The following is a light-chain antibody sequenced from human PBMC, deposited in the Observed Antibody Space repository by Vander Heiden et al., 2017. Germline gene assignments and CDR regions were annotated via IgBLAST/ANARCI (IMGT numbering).Light chain of an antibody. J-gene: IGKJ1*01. CDR1: QSLLYSANNENY. Sequence: DIVMTQSPDSLAVSLGERATINCKSSQSLLYSANNENYLTWYQQKPGQPPKLLMYWASNRESGVPDRFSGSGSGTDFALTISSLQAEDVAVYYCQQYDSPPWTFGQGTKVEVK. V-gene: IGKV4-1*01. CDR3: QQYDSPPWT. CDR2: WAS.